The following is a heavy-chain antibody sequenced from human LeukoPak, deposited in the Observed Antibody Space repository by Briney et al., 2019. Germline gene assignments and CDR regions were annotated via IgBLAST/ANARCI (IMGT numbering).Heavy chain of an antibody. CDR3: TTDQPRYSGSYPFDY. CDR1: GFTFSNAW. CDR2: IKSKTEGGTT. J-gene: IGHJ4*02. Sequence: SGGSLRLSCAASGFTFSNAWMSWVRQAPGKGLECVVRIKSKTEGGTTDYAAPVKGRFTISRDDSKNTLYLQMNSLKSEDSAVYYCTTDQPRYSGSYPFDYWGQGTLVTVSS. D-gene: IGHD1-26*01. V-gene: IGHV3-15*01.